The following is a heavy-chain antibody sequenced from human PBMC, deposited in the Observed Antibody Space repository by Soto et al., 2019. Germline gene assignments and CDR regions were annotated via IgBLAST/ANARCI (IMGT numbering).Heavy chain of an antibody. V-gene: IGHV1-58*01. Sequence: GASVKVSCKTSGFTFGSSAVHWVRQARGHRLQWIGWIDVGSGNANYAQMLQERIGISRDMSTSTAYMELSSLRPEDTAVYYCARGAATKIVVVMYDALEIWG. D-gene: IGHD3-22*01. CDR3: ARGAATKIVVVMYDALEI. CDR2: IDVGSGNA. J-gene: IGHJ3*02. CDR1: GFTFGSSA.